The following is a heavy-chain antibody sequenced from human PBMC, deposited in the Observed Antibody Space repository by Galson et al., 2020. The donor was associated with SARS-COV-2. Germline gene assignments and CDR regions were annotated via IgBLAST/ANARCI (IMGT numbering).Heavy chain of an antibody. Sequence: GESLKISCAASGFTFNTYAMHWVRQIPGRGLEWEALISYDGTKTHYADSVKGRFSISRDNSEKTVYLLMHNLRPDDTAVYYCATDRGWLQLLYYFDHWGQGALVTVSS. V-gene: IGHV3-30-3*01. J-gene: IGHJ4*02. CDR2: ISYDGTKT. CDR3: ATDRGWLQLLYYFDH. D-gene: IGHD5-12*01. CDR1: GFTFNTYA.